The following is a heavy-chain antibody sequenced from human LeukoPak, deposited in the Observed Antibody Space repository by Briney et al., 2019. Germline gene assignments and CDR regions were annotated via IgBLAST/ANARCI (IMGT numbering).Heavy chain of an antibody. D-gene: IGHD6-13*01. CDR2: ISSSGSTI. V-gene: IGHV3-48*03. CDR3: ASQGPYSSSWYIRGWFDP. CDR1: GFTFSSYE. J-gene: IGHJ5*02. Sequence: GGSLRLSCAASGFTFSSYEMNWVRQAPGKGLEWVSYISSSGSTIYYADSVKGRFTISRDNAKNSLYLQMNGLRAEDTAVYYCASQGPYSSSWYIRGWFDPWAREPWSPSPQ.